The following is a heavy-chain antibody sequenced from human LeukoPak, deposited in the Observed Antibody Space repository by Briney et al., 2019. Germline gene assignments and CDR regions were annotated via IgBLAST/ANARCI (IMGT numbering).Heavy chain of an antibody. CDR1: GLTFSSYG. J-gene: IGHJ4*02. CDR2: IRYDGSNK. Sequence: GGSLRLSCAASGLTFSSYGMHWVRQAPGKGLEWVAFIRYDGSNKYYADSVKGRFTISRDNSKNTLYLQMNSLRAEDTAVYYCAKVGSVVVVAAPDYWGQGTLVTVSS. V-gene: IGHV3-30*02. D-gene: IGHD2-15*01. CDR3: AKVGSVVVVAAPDY.